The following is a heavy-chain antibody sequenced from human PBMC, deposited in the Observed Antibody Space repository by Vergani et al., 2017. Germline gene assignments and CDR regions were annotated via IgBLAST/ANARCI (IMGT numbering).Heavy chain of an antibody. V-gene: IGHV4-39*07. Sequence: QVQLQESGPGLVKPSETLSLTCTVSGGSISSSSYYWGWIRQPPGKGLEWIGSIYYSGSTYYNPSLKSRVTISVDTSKNQFSLKLSSVTAADTAVYYCARDSSSWFLFDYWGQGTLVTVSS. CDR1: GGSISSSSYY. CDR3: ARDSSSWFLFDY. D-gene: IGHD6-13*01. J-gene: IGHJ4*02. CDR2: IYYSGST.